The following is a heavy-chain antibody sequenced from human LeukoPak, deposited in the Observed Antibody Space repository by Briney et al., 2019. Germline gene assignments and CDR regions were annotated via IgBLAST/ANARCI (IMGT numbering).Heavy chain of an antibody. J-gene: IGHJ4*02. Sequence: ASVKVSCKVSGYTLTELSMHWVRQAPGQGLEWMGRIIPILGIANYAQKFQGRVTITADKSTSTAYMELSSLRSEDTAVYYCATPGIAAADFDYWGQGTLVTVSS. CDR2: IIPILGIA. CDR3: ATPGIAAADFDY. D-gene: IGHD6-13*01. CDR1: GYTLTELS. V-gene: IGHV1-69*02.